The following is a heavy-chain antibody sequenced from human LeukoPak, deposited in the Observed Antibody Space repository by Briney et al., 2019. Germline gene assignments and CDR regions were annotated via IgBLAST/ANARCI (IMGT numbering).Heavy chain of an antibody. J-gene: IGHJ3*02. D-gene: IGHD6-19*01. CDR1: GYTFTSYG. V-gene: IGHV1-18*01. CDR3: ARRVAVARRDAFDI. Sequence: ASVKVSCKASGYTFTSYGISWVRQAPGQGLEWMGWISSYNSNTNYAQKLQGRVTMSTDTSPGTAYMELRSLRSDDTAVYYCARRVAVARRDAFDIWGQGTMVTVSS. CDR2: ISSYNSNT.